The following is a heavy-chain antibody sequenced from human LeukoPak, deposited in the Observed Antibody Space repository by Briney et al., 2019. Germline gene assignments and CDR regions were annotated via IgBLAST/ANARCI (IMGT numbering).Heavy chain of an antibody. V-gene: IGHV3-30-3*01. Sequence: GRSLRLSCAASGFTFSSYAMHWVRQAPGKGLEWVAVISYDGSNKYYADSVKGRVTISRDNSKNTLYLQMNSLRAEDTAVYYCARGFYDVWTTPPYPWGQGTLVTVSS. CDR3: ARGFYDVWTTPPYP. D-gene: IGHD3-3*01. J-gene: IGHJ5*02. CDR2: ISYDGSNK. CDR1: GFTFSSYA.